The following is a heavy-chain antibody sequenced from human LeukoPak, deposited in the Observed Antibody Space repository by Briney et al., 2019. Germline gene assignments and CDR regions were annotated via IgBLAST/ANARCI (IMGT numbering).Heavy chain of an antibody. CDR1: GFTFSNAW. V-gene: IGHV4-34*01. CDR3: ARLLLWFGDYYFDY. CDR2: INHSGST. Sequence: PGGSLRLSCAASGFTFSNAWMSWIRQPPGKGLEWIGEINHSGSTNYNPSLKSRVTISVDTSKNQFSLKLSSVTAADTAVYYCARLLLWFGDYYFDYWGQGTLVTVSS. J-gene: IGHJ4*02. D-gene: IGHD3-10*01.